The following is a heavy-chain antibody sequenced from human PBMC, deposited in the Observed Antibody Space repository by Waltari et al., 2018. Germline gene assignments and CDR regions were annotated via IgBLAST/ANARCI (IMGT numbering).Heavy chain of an antibody. D-gene: IGHD3-10*01. Sequence: QVQLVQSGTEVKKPGSSVRVSCKASGGTFGRHAISWLRQAPGQGFEWIGRIVPVLGITYYAQKFEGGITITADASTSTAQVRSLTLEDTAIYYCAREGDADTWHRVSWFDSWGQGTPVIV. J-gene: IGHJ5*01. V-gene: IGHV1-69*04. CDR2: IVPVLGIT. CDR3: AREGDADTWHRVSWFDS. CDR1: GGTFGRHA.